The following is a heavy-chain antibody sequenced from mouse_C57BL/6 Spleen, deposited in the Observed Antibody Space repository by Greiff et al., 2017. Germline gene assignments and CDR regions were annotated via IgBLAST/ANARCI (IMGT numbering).Heavy chain of an antibody. CDR2: IRLKSDNYAT. V-gene: IGHV6-3*01. CDR3: PDSNYDYFDY. Sequence: EVKLMESGGGLVQPGGSMKLSCVASGFTFSNYWMNWVRQSPGKGLEWVAQIRLKSDNYATHYAESVKGRFTISRDDSKSSVYLQMNNLRAEDTGMYYCPDSNYDYFDYWGQGTTLTVSS. J-gene: IGHJ2*01. D-gene: IGHD2-5*01. CDR1: GFTFSNYW.